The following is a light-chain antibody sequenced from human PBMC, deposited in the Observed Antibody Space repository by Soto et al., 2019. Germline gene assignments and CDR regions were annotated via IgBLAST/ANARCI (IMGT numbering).Light chain of an antibody. Sequence: DIQMTQSPSTLSASIGDRVTITCRASQNINNWIAWYQQKPGKAPKFLIYDASTLESGVPSRFSGSGFGTEFSLTISSLQPDDFATYYCQQYDSFSVTFGQGTKVDIX. V-gene: IGKV1-5*01. J-gene: IGKJ1*01. CDR1: QNINNW. CDR3: QQYDSFSVT. CDR2: DAS.